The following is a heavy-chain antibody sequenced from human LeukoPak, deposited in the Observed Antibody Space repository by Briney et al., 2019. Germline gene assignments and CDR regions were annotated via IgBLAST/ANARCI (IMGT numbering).Heavy chain of an antibody. CDR3: AKVHSGYSYGYYFDY. Sequence: PGGSLRLSCAASGFTFSSYAMHWVRQAPGKGLEWVAVISYDGSNKYYADSVKGRFTISRDNSKNTLYLQMNSLRAEDTAVYYCAKVHSGYSYGYYFDYWGQGTLVTVSS. CDR1: GFTFSSYA. V-gene: IGHV3-30-3*01. D-gene: IGHD5-18*01. CDR2: ISYDGSNK. J-gene: IGHJ4*02.